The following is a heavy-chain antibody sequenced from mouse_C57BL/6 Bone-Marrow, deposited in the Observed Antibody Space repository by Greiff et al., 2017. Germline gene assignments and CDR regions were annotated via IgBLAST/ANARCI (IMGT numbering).Heavy chain of an antibody. Sequence: QVQLQQPGAELVKPGASVKMSCKASGYTFTSYWITWVKQRPGQGLEWIGDIYPGSGSTNYNETFKSKATLTVDTSSSTADMQLSSLTSEDSAVYYCARKNYDYDAWFAYGGAVTLVTVSA. J-gene: IGHJ3*01. CDR1: GYTFTSYW. D-gene: IGHD2-4*01. V-gene: IGHV1-55*01. CDR3: ARKNYDYDAWFAY. CDR2: IYPGSGST.